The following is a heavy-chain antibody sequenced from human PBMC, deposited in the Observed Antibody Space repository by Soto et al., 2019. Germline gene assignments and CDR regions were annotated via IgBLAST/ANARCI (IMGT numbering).Heavy chain of an antibody. CDR1: GFTFTSYG. Sequence: VGSLRLSCAASGFTFTSYGMHWVRQAPGKGLEWVAVISYDGSNKYYADSVKGRFTISRDNSKNTLYLQMNSLRAEDTAVYYCAKGQRSGYYMGWFDPWGQGTLVTVSS. D-gene: IGHD3-3*01. V-gene: IGHV3-30*18. CDR3: AKGQRSGYYMGWFDP. J-gene: IGHJ5*02. CDR2: ISYDGSNK.